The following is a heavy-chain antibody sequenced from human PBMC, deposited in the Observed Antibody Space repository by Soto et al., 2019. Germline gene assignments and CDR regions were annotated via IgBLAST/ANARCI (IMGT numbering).Heavy chain of an antibody. CDR2: IYYSGST. V-gene: IGHV4-31*03. Sequence: KPSETLSLTCTVSGGSSSSGGYYWSWIRQHPGKGLEWIGYIYYSGSTYYNPSLKSRVTISVDTSKNQFSLKLSSVTAADTAVYYCARAPLFYYDSSGSAHNWFDPWGQGTLVTVSS. CDR1: GGSSSSGGYY. J-gene: IGHJ5*02. CDR3: ARAPLFYYDSSGSAHNWFDP. D-gene: IGHD3-22*01.